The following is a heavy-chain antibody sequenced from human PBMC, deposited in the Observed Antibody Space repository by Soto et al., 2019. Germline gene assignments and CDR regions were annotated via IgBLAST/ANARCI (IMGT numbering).Heavy chain of an antibody. CDR1: GFTFTSYA. CDR2: VSGGGDGT. J-gene: IGHJ3*01. V-gene: IGHV3-23*01. D-gene: IGHD2-21*02. CDR3: AKKGLGSLATYCNYGDCHYAFDL. Sequence: EVQLLESGGGLVQPGGSLRLSCAASGFTFTSYAMSWVRQAPGKGLEWVSTVSGGGDGTYYADSVKGRFSTSRDNSRNTVYLQMNSLRAEDTAVYYCAKKGLGSLATYCNYGDCHYAFDLWGQGTIVTVSS.